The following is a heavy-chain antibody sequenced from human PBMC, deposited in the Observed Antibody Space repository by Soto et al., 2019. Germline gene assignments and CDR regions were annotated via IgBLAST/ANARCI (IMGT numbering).Heavy chain of an antibody. CDR2: IYYSGST. CDR1: GGSISSYY. V-gene: IGHV4-59*01. J-gene: IGHJ5*02. CDR3: ARGTVAATLGSFDP. Sequence: QVQLQESGPGLVKPSETLSLTCTVSGGSISSYYWSWIRQPPGKGLEWIGYIYYSGSTNYNPSLKSRVTISVDTSKNQFSLKLSSVTAADTAVYYCARGTVAATLGSFDPWGQGTLVTVSS. D-gene: IGHD2-15*01.